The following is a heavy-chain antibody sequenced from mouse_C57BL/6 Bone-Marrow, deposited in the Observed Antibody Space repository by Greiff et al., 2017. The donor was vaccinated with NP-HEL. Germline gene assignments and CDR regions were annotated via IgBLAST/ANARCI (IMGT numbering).Heavy chain of an antibody. CDR1: GYTFTTYP. D-gene: IGHD3-2*02. CDR3: ARRRGSGYVPYFDY. J-gene: IGHJ2*01. CDR2: FHPYNDDT. V-gene: IGHV1-47*01. Sequence: VKLMESGAELVKPGASVKMSCKASGYTFTTYPIEWMKQNHGKSLEWIGNFHPYNDDTKYNEKFKGKATLTVEKSSSTVYLELSRLTSDDSAVYYCARRRGSGYVPYFDYWGKGTTLTVSS.